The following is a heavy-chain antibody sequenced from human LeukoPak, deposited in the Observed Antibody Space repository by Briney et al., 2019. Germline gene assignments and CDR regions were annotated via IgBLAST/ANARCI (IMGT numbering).Heavy chain of an antibody. CDR3: ARDGAGSYYNGWFDP. CDR2: MYSSGST. CDR1: GGSISSYY. J-gene: IGHJ5*02. Sequence: SETLSLTCTVSGGSISSYYWSWIRQPAGKGLEWIGRMYSSGSTKYNPSLKSRVTMSVDTSKNQFSLKLSSVTAADTAVYYCARDGAGSYYNGWFDPWGQGNLVTVSS. D-gene: IGHD3-10*01. V-gene: IGHV4-4*07.